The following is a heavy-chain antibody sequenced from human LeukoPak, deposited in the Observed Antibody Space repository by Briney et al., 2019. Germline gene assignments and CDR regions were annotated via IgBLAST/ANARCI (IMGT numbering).Heavy chain of an antibody. D-gene: IGHD3-3*01. V-gene: IGHV4-59*01. Sequence: PSETLSLTCTVSGGSINSYYWSWIRQPPGKGLEWIGYIYYSGSTNYNPSLKSRATISVDTSKNQFSLKLSSVTAADTAVYYCARSGLNDFWSGYPPSGMDVWGQGTTVTVSS. CDR2: IYYSGST. J-gene: IGHJ6*02. CDR3: ARSGLNDFWSGYPPSGMDV. CDR1: GGSINSYY.